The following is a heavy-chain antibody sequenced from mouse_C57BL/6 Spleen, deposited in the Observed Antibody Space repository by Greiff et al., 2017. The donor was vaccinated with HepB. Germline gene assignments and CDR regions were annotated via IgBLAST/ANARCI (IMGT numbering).Heavy chain of an antibody. CDR3: ARLGGRYYYGSREDYFDY. CDR1: GFTFTDYY. J-gene: IGHJ2*01. D-gene: IGHD1-1*01. CDR2: IRNKANGYTT. V-gene: IGHV7-3*01. Sequence: EVMLVESGGGLVQPGGSLSLSCAASGFTFTDYYMSWVRQPPGKALEWLGFIRNKANGYTTEYSASVKGRFTISRDNSQSILYLQMNALRAEDSATYYCARLGGRYYYGSREDYFDYWGQGTTLTVSS.